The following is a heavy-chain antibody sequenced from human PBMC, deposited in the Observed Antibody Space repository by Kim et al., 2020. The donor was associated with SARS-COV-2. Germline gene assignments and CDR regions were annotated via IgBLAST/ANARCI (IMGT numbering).Heavy chain of an antibody. V-gene: IGHV3-23*01. CDR3: ARVGGNGYCKDFYYCHM. J-gene: IGHJ6*01. Sequence: GGSLRLSCVVSGFTFNTYSMSWVRQAPGKGLEWVSYISGGASNIFYADSVRGRFTISRDNSKNTLYLQMNSLRAEDTAVYYCARVGGNGYCKDFYYCHM. CDR1: GFTFNTYS. CDR2: ISGGASNI. D-gene: IGHD2-21*02.